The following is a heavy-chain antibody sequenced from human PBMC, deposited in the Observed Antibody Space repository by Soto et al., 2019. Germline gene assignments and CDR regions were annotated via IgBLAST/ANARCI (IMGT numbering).Heavy chain of an antibody. Sequence: ASVKVSFSASGYTLTSYGISWVRQAPGQGREWMGWISAYNGNTNYAQKLQGRVTMTTDTSTSTAYMELRSLRSEDTAVYHCASNLTPGPGVWGQGTLVTVSS. CDR3: ASNLTPGPGV. CDR1: GYTLTSYG. V-gene: IGHV1-18*01. J-gene: IGHJ4*02. CDR2: ISAYNGNT. D-gene: IGHD3-10*01.